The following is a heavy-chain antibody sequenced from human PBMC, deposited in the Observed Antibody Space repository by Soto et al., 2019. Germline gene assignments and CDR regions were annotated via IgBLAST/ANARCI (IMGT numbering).Heavy chain of an antibody. CDR1: GGTFSSYA. V-gene: IGHV1-69*13. CDR3: AKLIFGVVHASLDV. CDR2: IIPIFGTA. Sequence: GASVKVSCKASGGTFSSYAISWVRQAPGQGLEWMGGIIPIFGTANYAQKFQGRVTITADESTSTAYMELSSLRSEDTAVYYCAKLIFGVVHASLDVWGQGTTVTVSS. D-gene: IGHD3-3*01. J-gene: IGHJ6*02.